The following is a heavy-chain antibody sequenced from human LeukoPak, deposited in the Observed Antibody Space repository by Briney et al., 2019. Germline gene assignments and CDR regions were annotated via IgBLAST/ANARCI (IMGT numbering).Heavy chain of an antibody. D-gene: IGHD6-6*01. CDR1: DGSISSGGYY. CDR2: IYHSGST. J-gene: IGHJ4*02. V-gene: IGHV4-30-2*01. Sequence: PSETLSLTCTVSDGSISSGGYYWSWIRQPPGKGLEWIGYIYHSGSTYYNPSLKSRVTISVDRSKNQFSLKLSSVTAADTAVYYCARGMGGSSSYSDYWGQGTLVTVSS. CDR3: ARGMGGSSSYSDY.